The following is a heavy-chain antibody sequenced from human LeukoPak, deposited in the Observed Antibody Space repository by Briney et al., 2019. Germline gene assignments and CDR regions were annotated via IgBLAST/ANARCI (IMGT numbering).Heavy chain of an antibody. CDR3: ARLHYDVLTGPFDY. Sequence: GGSLRLSCAASGITVSTNYMSWVRQAPGKGLEWVSIIYSGGATFYADSVKGRFTISRENSKNTLWLQMDSVRAEDTAVYYCARLHYDVLTGPFDYWGQGTLVTVSS. D-gene: IGHD3-9*01. V-gene: IGHV3-66*04. CDR1: GITVSTNY. CDR2: IYSGGAT. J-gene: IGHJ4*02.